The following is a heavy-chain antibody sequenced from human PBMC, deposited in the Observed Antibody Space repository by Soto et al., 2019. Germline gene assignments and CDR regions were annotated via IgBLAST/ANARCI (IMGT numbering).Heavy chain of an antibody. CDR2: ISYDGSHK. Sequence: QVQLMESAGGVVQPGTYLRLSCTASGCTFSAYGMHWVRQAPGKGLEWVAVISYDGSHKTYADSVRGRFTFSRDNSKNTLHLEMNSLSPEDSAVYYYAKEGRGYGGFDPNNHFDNWGQGALVTVSS. J-gene: IGHJ4*02. D-gene: IGHD5-12*01. CDR3: AKEGRGYGGFDPNNHFDN. V-gene: IGHV3-30*18. CDR1: GCTFSAYG.